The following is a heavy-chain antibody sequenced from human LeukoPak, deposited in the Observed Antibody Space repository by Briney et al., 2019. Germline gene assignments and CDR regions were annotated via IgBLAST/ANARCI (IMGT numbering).Heavy chain of an antibody. Sequence: GSLRLSCAASGFTFSSYAMHWVRQAPGKGLEWVAVISYDGSNKYYADSVKGRFTISRDNSKNTLYLQMNSLRAEDTAVYYCAREGVSGSAYLYYFDYWGQGTLVTVSS. CDR2: ISYDGSNK. V-gene: IGHV3-30*04. CDR3: AREGVSGSAYLYYFDY. D-gene: IGHD1-26*01. J-gene: IGHJ4*02. CDR1: GFTFSSYA.